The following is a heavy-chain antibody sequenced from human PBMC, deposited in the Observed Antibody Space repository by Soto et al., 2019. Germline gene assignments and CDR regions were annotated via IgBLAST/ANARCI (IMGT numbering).Heavy chain of an antibody. CDR3: ARDLGSVAATPIPDY. V-gene: IGHV3-33*01. D-gene: IGHD2-15*01. Sequence: QVQLVESGGGVVQPGRSLRLSCAASGFTFSSYGMHWVRQAPGKGLEWVAVIWYDGSNKYYADSVKGRFTISRDNSKNTLYLQMNSLRAEDTAVYYCARDLGSVAATPIPDYWGQGTLVTVSS. CDR1: GFTFSSYG. J-gene: IGHJ4*02. CDR2: IWYDGSNK.